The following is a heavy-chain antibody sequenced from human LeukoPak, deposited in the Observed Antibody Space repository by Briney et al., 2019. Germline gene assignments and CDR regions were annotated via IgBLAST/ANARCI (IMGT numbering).Heavy chain of an antibody. V-gene: IGHV4-39*01. Sequence: PSETLSLTCTVSGGSISSSSYYWGWIRQPPGKGLEWIGSIYYSGSTYYNPSLKSRVTISVDTSKNQFSLKLSSVTAADTAVYYCADLSWFDPWGQGTLVTASS. J-gene: IGHJ5*02. CDR3: ADLSWFDP. CDR1: GGSISSSSYY. CDR2: IYYSGST.